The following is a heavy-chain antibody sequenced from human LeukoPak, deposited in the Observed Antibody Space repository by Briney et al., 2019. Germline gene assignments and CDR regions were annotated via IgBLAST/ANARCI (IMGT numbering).Heavy chain of an antibody. CDR3: ARYDYYYGMDV. CDR2: INAGNSNT. CDR1: GYTFTSYA. V-gene: IGHV1-3*01. J-gene: IGHJ6*02. Sequence: ASVKVSCKASGYTFTSYAMHWVRQAPGQRLEWMGWINAGNSNTKYSQKFQGRVTITRDTSASTAYMELSSLRSEDTAVYYCARYDYYYGMDVWGQGTTVTVSS.